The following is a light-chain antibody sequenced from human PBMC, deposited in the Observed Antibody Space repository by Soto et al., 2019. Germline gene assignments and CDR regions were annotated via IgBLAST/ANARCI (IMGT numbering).Light chain of an antibody. Sequence: EIVMTQSPATLSVSPGERATLSCRASQSVGSNLAWHQQTPGQAPSLLIYVASTRATGIPARFSGSGSGTEFILTISSLQPEDFAVYYCQQYNNWPPLTFGGGTKVQI. V-gene: IGKV3-15*01. CDR3: QQYNNWPPLT. J-gene: IGKJ4*01. CDR1: QSVGSN. CDR2: VAS.